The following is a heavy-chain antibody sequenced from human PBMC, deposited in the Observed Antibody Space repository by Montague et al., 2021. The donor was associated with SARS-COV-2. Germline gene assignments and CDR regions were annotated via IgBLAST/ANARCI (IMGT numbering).Heavy chain of an antibody. J-gene: IGHJ6*03. CDR2: ISTSGSS. CDR1: GASISSANDY. Sequence: TLSLTCSVSGASISSANDYWTWIRQPAGKGLEWIGHISTSGSSSYNPSLKSRVTIILDTSKQQFSLELTSVTAADTAVYYCARDRRGMAMAGRADYYYYIDVWGEGTTVTVSS. CDR3: ARDRRGMAMAGRADYYYYIDV. D-gene: IGHD6-19*01. V-gene: IGHV4-61*09.